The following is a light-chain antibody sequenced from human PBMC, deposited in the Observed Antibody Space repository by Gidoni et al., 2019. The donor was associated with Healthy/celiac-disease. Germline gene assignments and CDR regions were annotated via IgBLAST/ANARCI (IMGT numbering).Light chain of an antibody. V-gene: IGKV1-39*01. CDR2: SAS. J-gene: IGKJ1*01. CDR3: QQTYSTPST. Sequence: DIQMTQSPSSLSASVGDRVTITCRASQSISSYLNWYQQKPGKAPKLLIYSASSLQSGVPSRFSGSGSGTDVTLTISSLQPADFATYYCQQTYSTPSTFGQGTKVEIK. CDR1: QSISSY.